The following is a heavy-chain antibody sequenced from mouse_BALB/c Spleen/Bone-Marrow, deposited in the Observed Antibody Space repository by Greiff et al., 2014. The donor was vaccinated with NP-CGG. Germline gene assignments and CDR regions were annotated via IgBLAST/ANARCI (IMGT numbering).Heavy chain of an antibody. J-gene: IGHJ4*01. CDR1: GFSLTNYG. CDR3: ARITTATGAMDY. Sequence: VKVEESGPGLVAPSQSLSITCTVSGFSLTNYGVHWVRQPPGKGLEWLGVIWADVSTNYNSALMSRLSISKDNPKSQVFFKMNSLQTDDTAMYYCARITTATGAMDYWGQGTSVTVSS. D-gene: IGHD1-2*01. CDR2: IWADVST. V-gene: IGHV2-9*02.